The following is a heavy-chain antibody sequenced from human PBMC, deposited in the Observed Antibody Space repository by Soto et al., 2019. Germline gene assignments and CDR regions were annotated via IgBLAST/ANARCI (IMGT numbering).Heavy chain of an antibody. D-gene: IGHD3-10*01. Sequence: SETLSLTCTVSGGSISSSSYYWGWIRQPPGKGLEWIGSIYYSGSTYYNPSLKSRVTISVDTSKNQFSLKLSSATAADTAVYYCARQRYYGSGSYLLWFDPWGQGTLVTVSS. CDR1: GGSISSSSYY. CDR3: ARQRYYGSGSYLLWFDP. CDR2: IYYSGST. V-gene: IGHV4-39*01. J-gene: IGHJ5*02.